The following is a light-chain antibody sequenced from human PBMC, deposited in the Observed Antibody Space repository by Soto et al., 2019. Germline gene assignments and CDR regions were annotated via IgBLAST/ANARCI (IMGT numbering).Light chain of an antibody. J-gene: IGKJ4*01. V-gene: IGKV3-20*01. Sequence: EIVLTQSPGTLSLSPGERATLSCRASQSVSSSYLAWYQQKPGQAPRLLIYGASTRATGIPARFSGSGSGTEFTLTISSLQSEDVAVYYCQQYYSTPSFGGGTKVDIK. CDR3: QQYYSTPS. CDR1: QSVSSSY. CDR2: GAS.